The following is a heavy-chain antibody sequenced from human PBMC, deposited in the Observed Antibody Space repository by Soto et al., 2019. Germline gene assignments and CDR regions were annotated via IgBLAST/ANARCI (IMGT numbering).Heavy chain of an antibody. D-gene: IGHD6-6*01. J-gene: IGHJ5*02. CDR3: ARVFASIAARHRSFWFDP. Sequence: PGGSLRLSCAASGFTFSSYWMSWVRQAPGKGLEWVANIKQDGSEKYYVDSVKGRFTISRDNAKNSLYLQMNSLRAEDTAVYYCARVFASIAARHRSFWFDPWGQGTLVTVSS. V-gene: IGHV3-7*05. CDR1: GFTFSSYW. CDR2: IKQDGSEK.